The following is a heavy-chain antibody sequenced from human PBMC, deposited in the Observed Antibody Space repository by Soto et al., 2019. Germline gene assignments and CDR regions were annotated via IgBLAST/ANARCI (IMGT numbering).Heavy chain of an antibody. CDR1: GSTFSSYA. Sequence: QVQLVQSGAEVKKPGSSVKVSCKASGSTFSSYAISWVRQAPGRGLEWMAGIIPIFGTANYAQKFQGRVTITADESTSTAYMELSSLRSEDTAVYYCASNPMVRGTYGMDVWGQGTTVTVSS. CDR2: IIPIFGTA. J-gene: IGHJ6*02. D-gene: IGHD3-10*01. CDR3: ASNPMVRGTYGMDV. V-gene: IGHV1-69*01.